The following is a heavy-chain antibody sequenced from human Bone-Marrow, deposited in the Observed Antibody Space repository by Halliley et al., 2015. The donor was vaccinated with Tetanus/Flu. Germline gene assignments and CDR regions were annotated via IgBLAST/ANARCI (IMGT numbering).Heavy chain of an antibody. CDR2: VTYNGNT. CDR1: GGSTSIYY. D-gene: IGHD3-9*01. Sequence: SGGSTSIYYWSWIRQPPGKGLEWIGHVTYNGNTNYNPSLKSRVTISLDKSKNHFTLTLSSVTAADTALYYCARVKNYDILTGYSVADAFDVWGQGKMVTVSS. V-gene: IGHV4-59*01. CDR3: ARVKNYDILTGYSVADAFDV. J-gene: IGHJ3*01.